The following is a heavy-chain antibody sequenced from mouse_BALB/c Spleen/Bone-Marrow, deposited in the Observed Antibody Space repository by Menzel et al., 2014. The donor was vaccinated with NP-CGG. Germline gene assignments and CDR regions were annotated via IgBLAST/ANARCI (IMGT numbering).Heavy chain of an antibody. CDR3: ASPIYYGNYEGFAY. J-gene: IGHJ3*01. D-gene: IGHD2-1*01. CDR1: GYTFTDYA. CDR2: ISTYSGNT. V-gene: IGHV1-67*01. Sequence: VKLMESGPELVRPGVSVKISCKGSGYTFTDYAMLWVKQSHAKSLEWIGVISTYSGNTNYNQKFKGKATMTVDKSSSTAYMELARLTSEDSAIYYCASPIYYGNYEGFAYWGQGTLVTVSA.